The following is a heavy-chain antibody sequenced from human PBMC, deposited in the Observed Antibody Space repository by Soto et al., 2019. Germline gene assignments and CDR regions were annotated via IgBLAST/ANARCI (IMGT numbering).Heavy chain of an antibody. CDR2: IIPIFGTA. V-gene: IGHV1-69*01. D-gene: IGHD5-12*01. Sequence: QVQLVQSGAEVKKPGSSVKVSCKASGGTFSSYAISWVRQAPGQGLEWMGGIIPIFGTANYAQKFQGRVTITADESTSTAYMELSSLISEDTAVYYCASWPEGGGGYDLEDRYWGQGTLVTVSS. CDR3: ASWPEGGGGYDLEDRY. J-gene: IGHJ4*02. CDR1: GGTFSSYA.